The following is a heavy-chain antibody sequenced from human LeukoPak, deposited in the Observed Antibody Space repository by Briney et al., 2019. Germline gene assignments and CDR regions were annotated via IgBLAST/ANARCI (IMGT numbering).Heavy chain of an antibody. CDR3: AEGDYTDI. V-gene: IGHV3-7*01. CDR1: GFTFSSSW. J-gene: IGHJ6*03. Sequence: GGSLRLSCAASGFTFSSSWMSWVRQAPGKGLEWVANINQDGSTKQYGDSVKGRFTISRDNAKNSLYVQMNSLRGEDTAVYYCAEGDYTDIWGKGTTVTVSS. CDR2: INQDGSTK.